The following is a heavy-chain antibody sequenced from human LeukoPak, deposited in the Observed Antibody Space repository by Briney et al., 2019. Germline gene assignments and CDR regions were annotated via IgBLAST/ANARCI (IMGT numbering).Heavy chain of an antibody. CDR1: GDSISNHIYY. CDR2: VYYTGNA. J-gene: IGHJ3*02. D-gene: IGHD5/OR15-5a*01. V-gene: IGHV4-39*01. CDR3: ARLRALSGHRGAFDI. Sequence: SETLSLTCAVSGDSISNHIYYWDWIRQTPGKGLEWIGAVYYTGNAYYNPSLKSRVTISVDTSDNRFSLLLSSVNAADTAIYYCARLRALSGHRGAFDIWGQGTLVTVSS.